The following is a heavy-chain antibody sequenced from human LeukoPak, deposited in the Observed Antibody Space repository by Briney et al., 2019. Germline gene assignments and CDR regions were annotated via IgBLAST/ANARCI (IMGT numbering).Heavy chain of an antibody. CDR3: AKDSGYSYGSLGSGFDP. Sequence: GGSLRLSCAASGFTFDDYAMHWVRQAPGKGLEWVSLISGDGGSTYYADSVKGRFTISRDNSKNSLYLQMNSLRTEDTALYYCAKDSGYSYGSLGSGFDPWGQGTLVTVSS. J-gene: IGHJ5*02. CDR2: ISGDGGST. V-gene: IGHV3-43*02. D-gene: IGHD5-18*01. CDR1: GFTFDDYA.